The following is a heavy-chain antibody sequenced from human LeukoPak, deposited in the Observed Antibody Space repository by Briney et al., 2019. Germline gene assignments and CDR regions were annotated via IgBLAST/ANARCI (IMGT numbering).Heavy chain of an antibody. J-gene: IGHJ4*02. Sequence: SVKVSCKASGGTFSSYAISWVRQAPGQGLEWMGGIIPIFGTANYAQKFQGRVTMTTDTSTSTAYKELRSLRSDDTAVYYCAIAGYSSGWSSYGGFDYWGQGTLVTVSS. CDR2: IIPIFGTA. D-gene: IGHD6-19*01. CDR1: GGTFSSYA. CDR3: AIAGYSSGWSSYGGFDY. V-gene: IGHV1-69*05.